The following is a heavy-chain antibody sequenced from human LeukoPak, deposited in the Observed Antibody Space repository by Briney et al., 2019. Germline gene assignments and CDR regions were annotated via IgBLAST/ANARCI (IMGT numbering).Heavy chain of an antibody. V-gene: IGHV3-74*01. D-gene: IGHD3-22*01. J-gene: IGHJ4*02. Sequence: GGSLRLSCVASGFTFSSYWMHWVRQAPGKGLVWVSRINSDGSSTSYADSVKGRFTISRDNAKNTLYLQMGSLRAEDMAVYYCARSSSGSPDYWGQGTLVTVSS. CDR1: GFTFSSYW. CDR2: INSDGSST. CDR3: ARSSSGSPDY.